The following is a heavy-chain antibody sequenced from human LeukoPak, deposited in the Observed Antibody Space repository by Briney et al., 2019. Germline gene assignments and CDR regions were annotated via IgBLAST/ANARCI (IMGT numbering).Heavy chain of an antibody. CDR1: GGSISSSSYY. J-gene: IGHJ5*02. CDR3: ATEITMVLRGWFDP. D-gene: IGHD3-10*01. Sequence: SQTLSLTCTVSGGSISSSSYYWGWIRQPPGKGLEWIGSIYYSGSTYYNPSLKSRVTISVDTSKNQFSLKLSSVTAADTAVYYCATEITMVLRGWFDPWGQGTLVTVSS. V-gene: IGHV4-39*07. CDR2: IYYSGST.